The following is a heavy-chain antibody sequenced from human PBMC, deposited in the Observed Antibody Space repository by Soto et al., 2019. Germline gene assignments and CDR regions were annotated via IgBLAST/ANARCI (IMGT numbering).Heavy chain of an antibody. CDR1: GFTFSSNA. V-gene: IGHV3-23*01. CDR3: AKVISTGIHRGYLDY. Sequence: EVQLLESGGGLVQPGGSLRLSCAASGFTFSSNAMSWVRQAPGKGLEWVSLIGDSGGMPYYPESVKGRFTISRDTSRNTLYLQMKSLRVEDTAVYYCAKVISTGIHRGYLDYWGQGTLVAVSS. J-gene: IGHJ4*02. D-gene: IGHD3-10*01. CDR2: IGDSGGMP.